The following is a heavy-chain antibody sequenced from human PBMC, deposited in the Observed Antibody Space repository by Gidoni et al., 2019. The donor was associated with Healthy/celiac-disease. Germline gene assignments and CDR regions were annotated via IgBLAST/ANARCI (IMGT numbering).Heavy chain of an antibody. Sequence: QVQLVESGGGVVQPGRSLRLSCAASGFTFSSYGMHWVRQAPGKGLEWVEVIWYDGSNKYYADSVKGRFTISRDNSKNTLYLQMNSLRAEDTAVYYCARDRLMVRGVIGYYFDYWGQGTLVTVSS. V-gene: IGHV3-33*01. D-gene: IGHD3-10*01. CDR1: GFTFSSYG. J-gene: IGHJ4*02. CDR3: ARDRLMVRGVIGYYFDY. CDR2: IWYDGSNK.